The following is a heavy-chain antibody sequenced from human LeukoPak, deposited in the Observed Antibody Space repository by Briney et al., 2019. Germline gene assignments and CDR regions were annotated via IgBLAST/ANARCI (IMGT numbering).Heavy chain of an antibody. CDR1: GFTFSNAW. V-gene: IGHV3-53*01. D-gene: IGHD3-10*01. CDR2: IYSGGTT. J-gene: IGHJ4*02. CDR3: ARKSSRFGEPH. Sequence: GGSLRLSCAASGFTFSNAWMSWVRQAPGKGLEWVSVIYSGGTTYYADSVKGRFTISRDNSKNTLYLQMNSLRAEDTAVYYCARKSSRFGEPHWGQGTLVTVSS.